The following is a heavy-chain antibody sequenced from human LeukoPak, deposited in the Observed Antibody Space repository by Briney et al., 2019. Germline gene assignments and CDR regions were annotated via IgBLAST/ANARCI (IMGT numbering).Heavy chain of an antibody. V-gene: IGHV3-21*01. CDR3: ARDSGVGPCLFCSGFDI. CDR2: ISTSSSYI. D-gene: IGHD2-15*01. J-gene: IGHJ3*02. Sequence: GGSLRLSCAASGFTLSSYNMNWVRQAPGKGPEWVSSISTSSSYIYYADSVKGRFTISRDNAKNSLSLQINSLRAEDTAVYYCARDSGVGPCLFCSGFDIWGQGTMVTVSS. CDR1: GFTLSSYN.